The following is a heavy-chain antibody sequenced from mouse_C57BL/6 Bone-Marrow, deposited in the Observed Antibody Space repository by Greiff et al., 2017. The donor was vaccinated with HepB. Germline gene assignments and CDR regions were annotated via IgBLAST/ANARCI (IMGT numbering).Heavy chain of an antibody. Sequence: EVQLKESGPELVKPGASVKMSCKASGYTFTDYNMHWVKQSHGKSLEWIGYINPNNGGTSYNQKFKGKATLTVNKSSSTAYMELRSLTSEDSAVYYCAREAVVASYYFDYWGQGTTLTVSS. D-gene: IGHD1-1*01. J-gene: IGHJ2*01. CDR2: INPNNGGT. CDR1: GYTFTDYN. CDR3: AREAVVASYYFDY. V-gene: IGHV1-22*01.